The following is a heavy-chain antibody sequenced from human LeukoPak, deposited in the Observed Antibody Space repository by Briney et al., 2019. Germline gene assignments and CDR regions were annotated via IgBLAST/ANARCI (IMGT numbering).Heavy chain of an antibody. J-gene: IGHJ6*03. Sequence: GGSLRLSCAASGFTFDDYGMSWVRQAPGKGLEWVSGINWNGGSTGYADSVKGRFTISRDNSKNTLYLQMNSLRAEDTAVYYCAKGRGDAYYYYYMDVWGKGTTVTVSS. V-gene: IGHV3-20*04. CDR2: INWNGGST. CDR3: AKGRGDAYYYYYMDV. D-gene: IGHD2-21*01. CDR1: GFTFDDYG.